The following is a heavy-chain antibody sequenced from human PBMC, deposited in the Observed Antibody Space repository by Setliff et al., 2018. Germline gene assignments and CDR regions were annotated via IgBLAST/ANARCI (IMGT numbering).Heavy chain of an antibody. V-gene: IGHV1-69*13. CDR1: GGTFSSKA. Sequence: EASVKVSCKASGGTFSSKAISWVRQAPGQGLEWMGGFIPSFGTANYAQKFQGRLTITADESTSTAYMELNSLRSEDTAIYYCARGTLGYCSGGSCYYYYMDVWGKGTTVTVSS. CDR2: FIPSFGTA. CDR3: ARGTLGYCSGGSCYYYYMDV. D-gene: IGHD2-15*01. J-gene: IGHJ6*03.